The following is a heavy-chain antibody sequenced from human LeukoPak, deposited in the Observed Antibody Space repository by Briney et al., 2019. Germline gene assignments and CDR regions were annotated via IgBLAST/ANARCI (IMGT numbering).Heavy chain of an antibody. J-gene: IGHJ4*02. Sequence: SETLSLTCTVSGGSISSSSYYWGWIRQPPGKGLEWIGSIYYSGSTYYNPSLKSRVTISVDTSKTQFSLKLSSVTAADTAVYYCARSRVGATQDWGQGTLVTVSS. CDR2: IYYSGST. CDR3: ARSRVGATQD. V-gene: IGHV4-39*01. D-gene: IGHD1-26*01. CDR1: GGSISSSSYY.